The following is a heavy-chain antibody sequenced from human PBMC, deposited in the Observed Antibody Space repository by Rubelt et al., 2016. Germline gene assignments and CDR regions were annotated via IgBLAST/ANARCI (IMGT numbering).Heavy chain of an antibody. CDR1: GYTFTSYG. CDR3: ARDPLPVRGVIMTPTH. Sequence: QVQLVQSGAEVKKPGASVKVSCKASGYTFTSYGISWVRQAPGQGLEWMGWISAYNGNTNYAQKLQGRATRTTETSTSTAYMELRSLRADDTAVYYCARDPLPVRGVIMTPTHWGQGTLVTVSS. CDR2: ISAYNGNT. V-gene: IGHV1-18*01. D-gene: IGHD3-10*01. J-gene: IGHJ4*02.